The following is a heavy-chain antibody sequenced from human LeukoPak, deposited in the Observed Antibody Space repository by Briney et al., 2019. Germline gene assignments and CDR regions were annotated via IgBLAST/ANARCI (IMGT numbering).Heavy chain of an antibody. CDR1: GYTFTSYE. V-gene: IGHV1-8*01. CDR3: ARHDSSSPFDP. J-gene: IGHJ5*02. Sequence: ASVKVSCKASGYTFTSYEINWVRQATGQRLEWMGWMNPNSGNTGNAQKFQGRVTMTRNTSISTAYMELSSLRSEDTAVYYCARHDSSSPFDPWGQGTLVTVSS. D-gene: IGHD6-6*01. CDR2: MNPNSGNT.